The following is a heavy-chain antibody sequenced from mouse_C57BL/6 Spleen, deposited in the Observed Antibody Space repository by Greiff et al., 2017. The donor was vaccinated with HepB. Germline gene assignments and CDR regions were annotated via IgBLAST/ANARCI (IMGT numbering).Heavy chain of an antibody. CDR1: GFTFSDYG. J-gene: IGHJ1*03. Sequence: EVNVVESGGGLVKPGGSLKLSCAASGFTFSDYGMHWVRQAPEKGLEWVAYISSGSSTIYYADTVKGRFTISRDNAKNTLFLQMTSLRSEDTAMYYCARGCFITSHWYCGVGRRGTTVSVS. CDR2: ISSGSSTI. D-gene: IGHD1-1*01. V-gene: IGHV5-17*01. CDR3: ARGCFITSHWYCGV.